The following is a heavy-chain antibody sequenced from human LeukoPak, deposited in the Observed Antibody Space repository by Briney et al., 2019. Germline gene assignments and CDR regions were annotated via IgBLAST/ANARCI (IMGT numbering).Heavy chain of an antibody. CDR3: ARGSEVLLLSG. D-gene: IGHD3-10*02. Sequence: GGSLRLSCAASGFTFSSYGMHWVRQAPGKGLEWVAVIWYDGSNKYYADSVKGRFTISRDNSKNTLYLQMNSLRAEDTAVYYCARGSEVLLLSGWGQGTLVTVSS. CDR2: IWYDGSNK. CDR1: GFTFSSYG. J-gene: IGHJ4*02. V-gene: IGHV3-33*01.